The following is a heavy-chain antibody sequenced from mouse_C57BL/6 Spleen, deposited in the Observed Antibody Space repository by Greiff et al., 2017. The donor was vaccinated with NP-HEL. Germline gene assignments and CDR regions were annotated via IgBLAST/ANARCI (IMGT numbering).Heavy chain of an antibody. J-gene: IGHJ3*01. D-gene: IGHD1-1*01. CDR3: ARNYGSSYPPFAY. CDR1: GFTFSDYG. CDR2: ISSGSSTI. Sequence: EVQRVESGGGLVKPGGSLKLSCAASGFTFSDYGMHWVRQAPEKGLEWVAYISSGSSTIYYADTVKGRFTISRDNAKNTLFLQMTSLRSEDTAMYYCARNYGSSYPPFAYWGQGTLVTVSA. V-gene: IGHV5-17*01.